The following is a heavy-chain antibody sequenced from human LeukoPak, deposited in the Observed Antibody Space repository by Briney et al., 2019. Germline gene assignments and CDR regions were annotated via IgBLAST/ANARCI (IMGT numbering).Heavy chain of an antibody. J-gene: IGHJ6*02. CDR1: GGTFSSYA. CDR2: IIPILGIA. CDR3: ARVRTFFRAPLPNYYYYGMDV. Sequence: ASLKVSCKASGGTFSSYAISWVRQAPGQGLEWMGRIIPILGIANYAQKFQGRVTITADKSTSTAYMELSSLRSEDTAVYYCARVRTFFRAPLPNYYYYGMDVWGQGTTVTVSS. V-gene: IGHV1-69*04. D-gene: IGHD3-10*01.